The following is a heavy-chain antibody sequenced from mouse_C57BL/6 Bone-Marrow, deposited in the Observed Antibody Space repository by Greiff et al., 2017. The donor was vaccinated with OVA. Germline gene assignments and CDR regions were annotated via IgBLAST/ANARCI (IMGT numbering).Heavy chain of an antibody. J-gene: IGHJ2*01. CDR3: ATMITTGEVYFDY. D-gene: IGHD2-4*01. V-gene: IGHV14-2*01. CDR1: GFNIKDYY. CDR2: IDPEDGET. Sequence: EVQGVESGAELVKPGASVKLSCTASGFNIKDYYMHWVKQRTEQGLEWIGRIDPEDGETKYAPKFQGKATITADTSSNTAYLQLSSLTSEDTAVYYCATMITTGEVYFDYWGQGTTLTVSS.